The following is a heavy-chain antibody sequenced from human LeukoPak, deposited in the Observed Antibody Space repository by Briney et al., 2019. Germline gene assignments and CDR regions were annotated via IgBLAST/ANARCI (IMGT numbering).Heavy chain of an antibody. CDR1: GGSISSYY. V-gene: IGHV4-59*08. CDR2: IYYSGST. Sequence: KPSETLSLTCTVSGGSISSYYWSWIRQPPGKGPEWIGYIYYSGSTNYNPSLKSRVTISVDTSKNQFSLKLSSVTAADTAVYYCARQSGSGWYRGLFDYWGQGTLVTVSS. D-gene: IGHD6-19*01. CDR3: ARQSGSGWYRGLFDY. J-gene: IGHJ4*02.